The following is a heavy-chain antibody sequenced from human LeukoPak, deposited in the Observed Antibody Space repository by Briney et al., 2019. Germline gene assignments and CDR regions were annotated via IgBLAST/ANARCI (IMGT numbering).Heavy chain of an antibody. CDR3: AKDYYDSSGYWINWFVP. Sequence: GGSLRLSCAASGFTFSSYAMSWVRQAPGKGLEWVSAIGGSGGSTYYADSVKGRFTISRDNSKNTLYLQMNSLRAEDTAVYYCAKDYYDSSGYWINWFVPWGQGTLVTVSS. CDR1: GFTFSSYA. V-gene: IGHV3-23*01. J-gene: IGHJ5*02. CDR2: IGGSGGST. D-gene: IGHD3-22*01.